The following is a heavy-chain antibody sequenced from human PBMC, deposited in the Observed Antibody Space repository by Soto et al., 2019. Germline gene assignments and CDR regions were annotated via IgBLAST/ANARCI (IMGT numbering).Heavy chain of an antibody. D-gene: IGHD3-16*01. V-gene: IGHV1-18*04. Sequence: QVQLVQSGTEVKKPGASVKVSCKTSGYTFTNHGINWVRQAPGQGLEWMGWINPYNANTTYAQKLQGRVTMTTDTSTTPAYMAPRSLTSDDTAVYYCARDRVAGIWGDACDIWGQGTVVTVSS. CDR3: ARDRVAGIWGDACDI. J-gene: IGHJ3*02. CDR2: INPYNANT. CDR1: GYTFTNHG.